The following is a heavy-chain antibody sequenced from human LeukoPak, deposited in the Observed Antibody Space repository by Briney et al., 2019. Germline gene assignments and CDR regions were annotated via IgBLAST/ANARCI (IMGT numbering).Heavy chain of an antibody. J-gene: IGHJ4*02. CDR3: ARGNYDSIY. CDR2: ISAYNGDT. Sequence: ASVKVSCKASGYTFTDYYLHWVRQAPGQGLEWMGWISAYNGDTNYAQKFQGRVTMTTDTSTSTAYMELRSLRSDDTAVYYCARGNYDSIYWGQGTLVTVSS. D-gene: IGHD3-22*01. V-gene: IGHV1-18*04. CDR1: GYTFTDYY.